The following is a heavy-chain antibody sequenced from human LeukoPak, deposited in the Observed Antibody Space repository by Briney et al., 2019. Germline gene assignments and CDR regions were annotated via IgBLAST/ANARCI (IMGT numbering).Heavy chain of an antibody. CDR3: ARLGEDYGGNSNLEEGAFDI. CDR2: IYYSGST. D-gene: IGHD4-23*01. V-gene: IGHV4-39*01. CDR1: GGSISSSSYY. Sequence: SETLSLTCTVSGGSISSSSYYWGWIRQPPGKGLEWIGSIYYSGSTYYNPSLKSRVTISVDTSKNQFSLKLSSVTAADTAVYYCARLGEDYGGNSNLEEGAFDIWGQGTMVTVSS. J-gene: IGHJ3*02.